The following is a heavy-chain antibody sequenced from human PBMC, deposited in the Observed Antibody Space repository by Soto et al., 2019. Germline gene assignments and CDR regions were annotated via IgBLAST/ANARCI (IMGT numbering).Heavy chain of an antibody. J-gene: IGHJ6*02. CDR2: VHHSWGS. CDR3: ARQGFGPLHGLVDV. CDR1: GGSISSYY. D-gene: IGHD3-10*01. Sequence: QVQLQESGPGLVKPSETLSLSCTVSGGSISSYYWSWFRQSPGKRMEWIGYVHHSWGSSYNPSLQSRVAISLDPCKSQFSLKVTSVTATGAAVYYCARQGFGPLHGLVDVWGQGTTVTVSS. V-gene: IGHV4-59*08.